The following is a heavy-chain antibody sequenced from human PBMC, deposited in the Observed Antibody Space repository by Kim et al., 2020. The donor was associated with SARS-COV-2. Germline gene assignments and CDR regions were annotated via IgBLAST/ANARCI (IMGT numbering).Heavy chain of an antibody. J-gene: IGHJ5*02. CDR2: INPRDETT. CDR1: GYTFIKNQ. D-gene: IGHD2-21*02. Sequence: ASVKVSSKTSGYTFIKNQIHWVRQAPGQGPEWMGGINPRDETTRYSDKFQGRVTMASDTSTSTVYMELNSLTYEDTAVYYCARGDGGRFCHWGQGTLVTV. V-gene: IGHV1-46*01. CDR3: ARGDGGRFCH.